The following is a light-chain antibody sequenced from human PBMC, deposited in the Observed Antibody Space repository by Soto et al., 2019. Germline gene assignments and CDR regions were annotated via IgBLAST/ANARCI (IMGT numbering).Light chain of an antibody. CDR1: QSITSW. CDR2: KAS. Sequence: DIQMTQSPSTLSASVGDRVSITCRASQSITSWLAWYQQKPGKAPKLLIYKASTLQSGVPSRFSGSGSGTEFTLTISSLQPDDFAAYYCQQYNAYPLTFGGGTKVEIK. CDR3: QQYNAYPLT. V-gene: IGKV1-5*03. J-gene: IGKJ4*01.